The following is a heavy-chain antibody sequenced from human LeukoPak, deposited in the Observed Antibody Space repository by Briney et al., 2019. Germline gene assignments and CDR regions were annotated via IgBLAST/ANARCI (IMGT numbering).Heavy chain of an antibody. Sequence: ASVTVSCKASGYTFTVYYMHWVRQAPGQGLEWMGWINPNSGGTNYAQKFQGRVTMTRDTSISTAYMELSRLRSDDTAVYYCARVPYYYDSSGYSPPKSAFDIWGQGTMVTVSS. D-gene: IGHD3-22*01. J-gene: IGHJ3*02. CDR1: GYTFTVYY. CDR2: INPNSGGT. V-gene: IGHV1-2*02. CDR3: ARVPYYYDSSGYSPPKSAFDI.